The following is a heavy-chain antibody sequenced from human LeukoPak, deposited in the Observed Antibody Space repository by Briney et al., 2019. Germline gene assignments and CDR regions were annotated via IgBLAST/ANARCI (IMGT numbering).Heavy chain of an antibody. CDR2: ISYDGRIN. CDR1: GFTFSSYA. J-gene: IGHJ4*02. V-gene: IGHV3-30*03. Sequence: GRSLRLSCAASGFTFSSYAMHWVRQAPGKGLEWVAVISYDGRINFYAASVKGRFTISRDSSKNTLYLQMNSLKPEDTALYFCARDRRYCSGGSCYFDYFFDYWGQGTLVTVSS. D-gene: IGHD2-15*01. CDR3: ARDRRYCSGGSCYFDYFFDY.